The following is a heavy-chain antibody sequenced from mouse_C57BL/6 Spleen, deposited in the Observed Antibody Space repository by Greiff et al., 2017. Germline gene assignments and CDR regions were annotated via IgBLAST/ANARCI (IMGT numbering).Heavy chain of an antibody. CDR2: IDPNSGGT. V-gene: IGHV1-72*01. CDR3: AREQGIYYDYDGFAY. D-gene: IGHD2-4*01. Sequence: QVQLQQSGAELVKPGASVKLSCKASGYTFTSYWMHWVKQRPGRGLEWIGRIDPNSGGTKYNEKFKSKATLTVDKPSSTAYMQLSSLTSEDSAVYYCAREQGIYYDYDGFAYWGQGTLVTVSA. CDR1: GYTFTSYW. J-gene: IGHJ3*01.